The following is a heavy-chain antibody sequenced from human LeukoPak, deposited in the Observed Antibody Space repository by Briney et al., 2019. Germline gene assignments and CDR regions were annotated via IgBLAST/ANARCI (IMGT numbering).Heavy chain of an antibody. J-gene: IGHJ6*04. CDR2: ISAYNGNT. Sequence: ASVKVSCKASGYTFISYGITWVRQAPGQGLEWMGWISAYNGNTNYAQKFQGRVTMTTDTHTSTAYMELRSLRSDDTAVYYCARALDILTGLSMDVWGEGTTVTISS. CDR1: GYTFISYG. V-gene: IGHV1-18*01. CDR3: ARALDILTGLSMDV. D-gene: IGHD3-9*01.